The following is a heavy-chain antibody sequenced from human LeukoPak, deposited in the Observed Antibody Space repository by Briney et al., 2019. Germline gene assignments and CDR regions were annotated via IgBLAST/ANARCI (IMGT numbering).Heavy chain of an antibody. CDR3: AKTPYSGSYYARLDY. Sequence: GGSLRLSCAASGFTFSNYAMSWVRRAPGKGLEWISGITGSGGGTSYADSVKGRFSISRDNSKNTLHLQMNSLRAEDTAVYYCAKTPYSGSYYARLDYWGQGTLVTVSS. CDR1: GFTFSNYA. V-gene: IGHV3-23*01. D-gene: IGHD1-26*01. CDR2: ITGSGGGT. J-gene: IGHJ4*02.